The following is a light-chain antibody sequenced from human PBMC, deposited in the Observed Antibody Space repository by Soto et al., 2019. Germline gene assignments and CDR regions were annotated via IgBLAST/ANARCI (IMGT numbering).Light chain of an antibody. J-gene: IGKJ2*01. CDR1: QTVSTYY. CDR3: QQYGSSPRT. V-gene: IGKV3-20*01. Sequence: EIVLTQSPGTLSLSPGESATLSCRTSQTVSTYYLAWYQQKAGQAPRLLIYGASSRATGIPDRFSGSGSGTDFTLTISRLEPEDFAVYYCQQYGSSPRTFGQGTKLEIK. CDR2: GAS.